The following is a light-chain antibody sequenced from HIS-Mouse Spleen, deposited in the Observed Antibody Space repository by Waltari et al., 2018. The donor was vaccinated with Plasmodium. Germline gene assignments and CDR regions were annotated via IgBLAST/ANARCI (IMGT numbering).Light chain of an antibody. J-gene: IGLJ3*02. CDR1: ALPNKY. CDR2: EDS. V-gene: IGLV3-10*01. CDR3: YSTDSSGNHRV. Sequence: SYELTQPPSVSVSPGQTDRSTCSGDALPNKYAYLYQQKSGQAPVLVIYEDSKRPSGIPERFSGSSSGTMATLTISGAQVEDEADYYGYSTDSSGNHRVFGGGTKLTVL.